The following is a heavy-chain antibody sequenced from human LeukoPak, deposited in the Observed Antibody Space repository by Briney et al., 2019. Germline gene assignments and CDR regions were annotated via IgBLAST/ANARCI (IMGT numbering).Heavy chain of an antibody. CDR2: ISSSSSTI. CDR3: ARGSVGATLDY. V-gene: IGHV3-48*01. Sequence: GGSLRLSCAASGFTFSSYSMNWVRQAPGKGLEWVSYISSSSSTIYYADSVKGRFTISRDNAKNSLYLQMNSLRAEDTAVYYCARGSVGATLDYWGQGTLVTVSS. D-gene: IGHD1-26*01. CDR1: GFTFSSYS. J-gene: IGHJ4*02.